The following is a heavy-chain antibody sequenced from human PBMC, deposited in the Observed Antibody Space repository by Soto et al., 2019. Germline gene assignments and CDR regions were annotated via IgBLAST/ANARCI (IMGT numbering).Heavy chain of an antibody. J-gene: IGHJ4*02. D-gene: IGHD4-17*01. V-gene: IGHV4-39*01. CDR3: ARRGGGDSLFDS. CDR1: GDSFSTSNYY. CDR2: IFYGGGTGVT. Sequence: QLHLQESGPGLVKPSETLSLTCTVSGDSFSTSNYYWGWIRQRPGKGLEWIGNIFYGGGTGVTYYNPSLKSRVIISVDTSKNQFSLKLRSITAADTAFYFCARRGGGDSLFDSWGQGKLVTVSS.